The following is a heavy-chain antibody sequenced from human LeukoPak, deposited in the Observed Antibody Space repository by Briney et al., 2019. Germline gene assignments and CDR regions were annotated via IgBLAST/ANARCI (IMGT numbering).Heavy chain of an antibody. CDR2: ISSSGSTI. J-gene: IGHJ4*02. Sequence: GGSLRLSCAASGFTFSSYEMNWVRQAPGKGLEWVSCISSSGSTIYYADPVKGRFTISRDNAKNTLYLQMNSLRAEDTAVYYCAREYCSSTSCYPMDYWGQGTLVTVSS. CDR1: GFTFSSYE. D-gene: IGHD2-2*01. CDR3: AREYCSSTSCYPMDY. V-gene: IGHV3-48*03.